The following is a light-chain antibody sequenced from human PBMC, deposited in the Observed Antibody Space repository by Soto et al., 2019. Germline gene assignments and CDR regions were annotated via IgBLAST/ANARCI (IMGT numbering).Light chain of an antibody. CDR1: SGHSSYA. V-gene: IGLV4-69*01. CDR2: LNSDGSH. Sequence: QLVLTQSPSASASLGASVKLTCTLSSGHSSYAIAWHQQQPEKGPRYLMKLNSDGSHSKGDGIPDRFSGSSSGAERYLTISGLQSEDEADYYCQTWGTGIGVFGTGTKLTVL. CDR3: QTWGTGIGV. J-gene: IGLJ1*01.